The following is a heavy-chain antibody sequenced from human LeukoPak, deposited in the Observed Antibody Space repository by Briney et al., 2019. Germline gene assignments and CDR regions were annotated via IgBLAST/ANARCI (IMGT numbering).Heavy chain of an antibody. D-gene: IGHD3-10*02. CDR3: ARDQENVFDY. J-gene: IGHJ4*02. V-gene: IGHV3-30-3*01. Sequence: GGSLRLSCAASGFTFSSYAMHWVRQAPGKGLEWVAVISYDGSNKYYADSVKGRFTISRDNSKNTLYPQMNSLRAEDTAVYYCARDQENVFDYWGQGTLVTVSS. CDR1: GFTFSSYA. CDR2: ISYDGSNK.